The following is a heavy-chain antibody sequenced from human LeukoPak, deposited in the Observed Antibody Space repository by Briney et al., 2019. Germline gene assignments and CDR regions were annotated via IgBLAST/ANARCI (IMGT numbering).Heavy chain of an antibody. CDR1: GYTFTSYG. D-gene: IGHD6-13*01. Sequence: VASVKVSCKASGYTFTSYGISWVRQAPGQGLEWMGGIIPIFGTANYAQKFQGRVTITADESTSTAYMELSSLRSEDTAVYYCARDWGTLAAAGPHFDYWGQGTLVTVSS. CDR3: ARDWGTLAAAGPHFDY. V-gene: IGHV1-69*13. CDR2: IIPIFGTA. J-gene: IGHJ4*02.